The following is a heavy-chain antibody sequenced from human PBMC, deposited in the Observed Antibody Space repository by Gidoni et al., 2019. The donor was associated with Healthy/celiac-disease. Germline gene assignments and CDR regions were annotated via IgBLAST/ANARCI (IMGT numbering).Heavy chain of an antibody. D-gene: IGHD3-3*01. J-gene: IGHJ6*03. CDR3: ARIPYDFWSGYNYYYMDV. Sequence: QVTLKESGPVLVKPTETLTLTCTVSGFSLSNARMGVSWIRQPPGKALEWLAHIFSNDEKSYSTSLKSRLTISKDTSKSQVVLTMTNMDPVDTATYYCARIPYDFWSGYNYYYMDVWGKGTTVTVSS. V-gene: IGHV2-26*01. CDR2: IFSNDEK. CDR1: GFSLSNARMG.